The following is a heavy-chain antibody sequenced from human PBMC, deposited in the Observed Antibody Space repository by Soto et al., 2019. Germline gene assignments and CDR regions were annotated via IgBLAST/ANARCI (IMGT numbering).Heavy chain of an antibody. Sequence: QTGGSLRLSCAASGFTFSSYAMHWVRQAPGKGLEWVAVISYDGSNKYYADSVKGRFTISRDNSKNTLYLQMNSLRAEDTAVYYCARSGTTDFDYWGQGTPVTVSS. J-gene: IGHJ4*02. D-gene: IGHD4-4*01. V-gene: IGHV3-30-3*01. CDR3: ARSGTTDFDY. CDR1: GFTFSSYA. CDR2: ISYDGSNK.